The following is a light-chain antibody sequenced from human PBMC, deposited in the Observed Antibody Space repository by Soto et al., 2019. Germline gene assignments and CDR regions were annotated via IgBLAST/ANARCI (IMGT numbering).Light chain of an antibody. V-gene: IGLV4-69*01. J-gene: IGLJ3*02. CDR1: SGHSTYA. CDR2: LNSDGSH. CDR3: QTWVTGPPWV. Sequence: QLVLTQSPSASASLGASVKLTCTQSSGHSTYAIAWHQQQPEKGPRYLMKLNSDGSHSKGDGIPDRFSGSSSGAERYLTISSLQSEDEADYYCQTWVTGPPWVFGGGTKLTVL.